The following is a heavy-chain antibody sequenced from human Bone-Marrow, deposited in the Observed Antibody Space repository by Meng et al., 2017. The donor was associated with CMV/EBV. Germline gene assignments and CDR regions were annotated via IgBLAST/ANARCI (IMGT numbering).Heavy chain of an antibody. CDR2: IIPIFAIA. CDR1: GGTFSSYA. CDR3: ARGKYQPLYSYYYYYGMDV. V-gene: IGHV1-69*05. J-gene: IGHJ6*02. Sequence: SVKVSCKASGGTFSSYAFSWVRQAPGQGLEWMGGIIPIFAIANYAQKFQGRVTITTDESTSTAYMELSSLRSEDTAVHYCARGKYQPLYSYYYYYGMDVWGQGTTVTVSS. D-gene: IGHD2-2*02.